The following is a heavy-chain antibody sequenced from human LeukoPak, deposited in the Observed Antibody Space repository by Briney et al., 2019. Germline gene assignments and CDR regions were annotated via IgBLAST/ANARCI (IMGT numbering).Heavy chain of an antibody. J-gene: IGHJ4*02. V-gene: IGHV1-18*04. CDR1: GYMFTKYG. Sequence: ASVKVSCKASGYMFTKYGITWVRQAPRQGLEWMGWSTAYNGNTNYAQNVQGRVTMTRDTSTSTVYMELSSLRSEDTAVYYCARDGGSSGYSTPGYWGQGTLVTVSS. CDR3: ARDGGSSGYSTPGY. D-gene: IGHD3-22*01. CDR2: STAYNGNT.